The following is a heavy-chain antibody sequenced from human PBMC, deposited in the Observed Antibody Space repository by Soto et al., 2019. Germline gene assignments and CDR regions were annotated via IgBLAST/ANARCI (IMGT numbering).Heavy chain of an antibody. Sequence: ASVKVSCKASGFTFTSSAVQRVLQARGQRLERIGWIVVGSGNTNYAQKFQESVTITRDMSTSTAYMELSSLRSEDTAVYYCAVGYXDYDFAVAGGYYYGMDVWGQGTTVTVSS. CDR1: GFTFTSSA. D-gene: IGHD5-12*01. J-gene: IGHJ6*02. CDR2: IVVGSGNT. CDR3: AVGYXDYDFAVAGGYYYGMDV. V-gene: IGHV1-58*01.